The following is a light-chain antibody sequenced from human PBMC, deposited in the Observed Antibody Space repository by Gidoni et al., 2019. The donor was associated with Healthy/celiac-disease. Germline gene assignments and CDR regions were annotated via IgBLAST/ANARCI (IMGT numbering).Light chain of an antibody. CDR3: QQYYSTPYT. CDR1: QSVLYSSNNKNY. Sequence: QSVLYSSNNKNYLAWYQQKPGQPPKLLIYWASTRESGVPDRFSGSGSGTDFTLTISSLQAEDVAVYYCQQYYSTPYTFXQXTKLEIK. V-gene: IGKV4-1*01. CDR2: WAS. J-gene: IGKJ2*01.